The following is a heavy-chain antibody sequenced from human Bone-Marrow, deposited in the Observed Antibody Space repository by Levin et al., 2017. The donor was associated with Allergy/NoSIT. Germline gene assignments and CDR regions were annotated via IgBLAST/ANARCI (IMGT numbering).Heavy chain of an antibody. CDR3: GRIDADHGYTYGA. D-gene: IGHD5-18*01. CDR2: TRNKAKSYTT. Sequence: GGSLRLSCAASGFTFSDHYMDWVRQAPGKGLEWVGRTRNKAKSYTTEYAASVKGRFTISRDDSKNSLYLQMKSLKTEDTAVYYCGRIDADHGYTYGAWGQGTLVTVSS. J-gene: IGHJ5*02. CDR1: GFTFSDHY. V-gene: IGHV3-72*01.